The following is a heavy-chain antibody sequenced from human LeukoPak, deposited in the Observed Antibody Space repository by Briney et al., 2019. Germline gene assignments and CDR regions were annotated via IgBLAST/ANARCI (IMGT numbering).Heavy chain of an antibody. CDR1: GFTFSSYW. Sequence: GGSLILSCAASGFTFSSYWMHWGRQGPGKGLVWCSRINTDGSSTIYADSVTGRFTISRDNAKNTRYLQMNSRRAEDTAVYYCARGYAGIDYWGQGTLATVSS. D-gene: IGHD5-12*01. CDR3: ARGYAGIDY. V-gene: IGHV3-74*01. J-gene: IGHJ4*02. CDR2: INTDGSST.